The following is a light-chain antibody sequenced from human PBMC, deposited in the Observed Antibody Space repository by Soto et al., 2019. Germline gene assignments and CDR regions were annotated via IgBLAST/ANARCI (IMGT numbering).Light chain of an antibody. Sequence: EIVLTQSPATLYLSPGERATLSCRASQTVSSSLAWYQQKPGQAPRLLIYDASNRATGIPARFSGSGSGTDFTLTISSLVQEDFAVYYCQHRSNWPWTFGQGTKGEIK. V-gene: IGKV3-11*01. CDR1: QTVSSS. CDR3: QHRSNWPWT. J-gene: IGKJ1*01. CDR2: DAS.